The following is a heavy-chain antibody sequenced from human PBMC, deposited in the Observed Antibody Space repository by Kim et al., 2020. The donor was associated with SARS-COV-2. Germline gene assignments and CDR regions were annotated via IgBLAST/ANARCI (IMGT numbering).Heavy chain of an antibody. CDR2: ISYDGSNK. CDR1: GLTFSSYG. J-gene: IGHJ6*02. Sequence: GGSLRLSWAACGLTFSSYGMHWVRQAPGKGLEWVAVISYDGSNKYYADSGKGRFTISRDNSKNTLYLQMKSLRAEDTAVCYCAKDGRHTPQIQLWLSSSYVMDAWGQGTTVTVSS. D-gene: IGHD5-18*01. V-gene: IGHV3-30*18. CDR3: AKDGRHTPQIQLWLSSSYVMDA.